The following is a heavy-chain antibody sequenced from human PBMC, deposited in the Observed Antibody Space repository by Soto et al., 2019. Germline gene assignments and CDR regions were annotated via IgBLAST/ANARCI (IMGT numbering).Heavy chain of an antibody. D-gene: IGHD7-27*01. CDR3: ARRWGRTFDY. J-gene: IGHJ4*02. Sequence: SETLSLTCTVSDDYISDYFWSWIRQPPGKGLEWIGYIYYSGNTNYNPSLKSRVTISVDTSKNQFSLKLSSVTAADTAVYYCARRWGRTFDYWGQGTLVTVSS. CDR1: DDYISDYF. V-gene: IGHV4-59*08. CDR2: IYYSGNT.